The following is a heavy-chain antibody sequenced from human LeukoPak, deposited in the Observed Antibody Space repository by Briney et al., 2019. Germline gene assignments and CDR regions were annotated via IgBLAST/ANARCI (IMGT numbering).Heavy chain of an antibody. CDR2: IRYDGSNK. CDR1: GFTFSSYG. V-gene: IGHV3-30*02. J-gene: IGHJ4*02. D-gene: IGHD3-22*01. Sequence: GGSLRLSCAASGFTFSSYGMHWVRQAPGKGLKWVAFIRYDGSNKYYEDSVKGRFTISRDNSKNTLYLQMNSLRAEDTAAYYCAGETYYYDSSGYFDYWGQGTLVTVSS. CDR3: AGETYYYDSSGYFDY.